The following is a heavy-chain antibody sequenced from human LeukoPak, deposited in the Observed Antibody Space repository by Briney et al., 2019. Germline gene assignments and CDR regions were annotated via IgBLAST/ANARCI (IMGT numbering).Heavy chain of an antibody. J-gene: IGHJ6*03. CDR3: ARRWNYGRNYYIDV. D-gene: IGHD1-7*01. CDR2: INDSGRT. CDR1: GGSFSNYY. Sequence: PSETLSLTCAVYGGSFSNYYWSWIRQPPGKGLEWIGEINDSGRTNYNPSLMSRVTVSVDTSKNQFSLRLTSVTATDTAAYYCARRWNYGRNYYIDVWGNGATVSVSS. V-gene: IGHV4-34*01.